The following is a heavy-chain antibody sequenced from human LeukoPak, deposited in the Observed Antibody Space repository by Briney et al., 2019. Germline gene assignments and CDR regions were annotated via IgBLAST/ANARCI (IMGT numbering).Heavy chain of an antibody. CDR2: ISSNGGST. CDR1: GFTFSSYA. CDR3: VKDAMVRGVNWFDP. D-gene: IGHD3-10*01. J-gene: IGHJ5*02. V-gene: IGHV3-64D*06. Sequence: PGGSLRLSCSASGFTFSSYAMHWVRQAPGKGLEYVSDISSNGGSTYYADSVKGRFTISRDNSKNTLYLQMSSLRAEDTAVYYCVKDAMVRGVNWFDPWGQGTLVTVSS.